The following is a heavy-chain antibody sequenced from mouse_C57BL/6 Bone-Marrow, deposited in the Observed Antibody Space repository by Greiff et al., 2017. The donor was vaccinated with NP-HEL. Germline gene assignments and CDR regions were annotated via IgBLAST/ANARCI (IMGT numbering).Heavy chain of an antibody. CDR2: IHYDGSST. CDR1: GFTFSDYS. D-gene: IGHD2-4*01. V-gene: IGHV5-16*01. J-gene: IGHJ4*01. Sequence: EVQVVESEGGLVQPGSSMKLSCTASGFTFSDYSMAWVRQVPEKGLEWVANIHYDGSSTYYLDSLKSRFIISRDNAKNILYLQMSSLKSEDTATYYCAREGGLRRRTYAMDYWGQGTSVTVSS. CDR3: AREGGLRRRTYAMDY.